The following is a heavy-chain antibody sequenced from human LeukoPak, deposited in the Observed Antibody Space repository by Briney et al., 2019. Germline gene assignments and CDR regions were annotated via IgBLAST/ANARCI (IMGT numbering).Heavy chain of an antibody. D-gene: IGHD3-22*01. CDR3: AMDYYDSSDPRYHDAFDI. J-gene: IGHJ3*02. CDR2: IYYSGST. CDR1: GGSISSSSYY. Sequence: MTSETLSLTCTVSGGSISSSSYYWGWIRQPPGKGLEWIGSIYYSGSTYYNPSLKSRVTISVDASKNQFSLKLSSVTAADTAVYYCAMDYYDSSDPRYHDAFDIWGQGTMVTVSS. V-gene: IGHV4-39*01.